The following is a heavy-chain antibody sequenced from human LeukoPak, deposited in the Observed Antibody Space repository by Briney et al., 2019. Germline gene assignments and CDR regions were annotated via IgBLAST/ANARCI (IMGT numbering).Heavy chain of an antibody. CDR1: GYTFTSYY. V-gene: IGHV1-46*01. J-gene: IGHJ4*02. Sequence: ASVKVSCKASGYTFTSYYMHWVRQAPGQGLEWMGIINTSGGSTSYAQKFQGRATMTTDTSTSTAYMELRSLRSDDTAVYYCARDLKMGYSSGRYSWGTGSSNVYWGQGTLVTVSS. CDR2: INTSGGST. D-gene: IGHD6-19*01. CDR3: ARDLKMGYSSGRYSWGTGSSNVY.